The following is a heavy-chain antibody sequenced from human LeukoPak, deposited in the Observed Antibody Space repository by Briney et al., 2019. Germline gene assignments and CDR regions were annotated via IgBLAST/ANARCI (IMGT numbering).Heavy chain of an antibody. CDR1: CGSISSSSYY. CDR2: IYYSGST. Sequence: PSETLSLTCTVSCGSISSSSYYWGWIRQPPGKGLEWIGTIYYSGSTYYNPSLKSRVTISVDTSKNQFSLKLSSVTAADTAVYYCARLTAVAGTGKYFDCWGQGTLVTVSS. D-gene: IGHD6-19*01. CDR3: ARLTAVAGTGKYFDC. J-gene: IGHJ4*02. V-gene: IGHV4-39*01.